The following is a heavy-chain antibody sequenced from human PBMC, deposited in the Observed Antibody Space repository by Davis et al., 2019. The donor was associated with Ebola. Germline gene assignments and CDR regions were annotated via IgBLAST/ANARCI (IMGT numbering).Heavy chain of an antibody. CDR3: ANIQLWFYYYGMDV. V-gene: IGHV3-23*01. CDR1: GFTFSSYA. CDR2: ISGSGGST. Sequence: PGGSLRLSCAASGFTFSSYAMSWVRQAPGKGLEWVSAISGSGGSTYYADSVKGRFTISRDNSKNTLYLQMNSLRAEDTAVYYCANIQLWFYYYGMDVWGQGTTVTVSS. J-gene: IGHJ6*02. D-gene: IGHD5-18*01.